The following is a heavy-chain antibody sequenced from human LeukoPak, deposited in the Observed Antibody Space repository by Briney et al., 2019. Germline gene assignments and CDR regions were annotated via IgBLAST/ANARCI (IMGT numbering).Heavy chain of an antibody. V-gene: IGHV1-69*13. Sequence: SVKVSCKASGYTFTSYAISWVRQAPGQGLEWMGGIIPIFGTANYAQKFQGRVTITADESTSTAYMELSSLRSEDTAVYYCAREPTHYYDSSGPTSFDYWGQGTLVTVSS. CDR1: GYTFTSYA. CDR3: AREPTHYYDSSGPTSFDY. D-gene: IGHD3-22*01. J-gene: IGHJ4*02. CDR2: IIPIFGTA.